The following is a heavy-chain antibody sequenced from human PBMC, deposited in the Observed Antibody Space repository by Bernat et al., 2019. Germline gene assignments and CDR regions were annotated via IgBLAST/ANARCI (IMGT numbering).Heavy chain of an antibody. CDR2: ISSSSSTI. D-gene: IGHD3-16*02. CDR1: GFTFSSYS. J-gene: IGHJ4*02. Sequence: EVQLVESGGGLVQPGGSLRLSCAASGFTFSSYSMNWVRLAPGKGLEWVSYISSSSSTIYYADSVKGRFTISRDNAKNSLYLQMNSLRAEDTAVYYCARDLTDYDYVWGSYRTGYFDYWGQGTLVTVSS. V-gene: IGHV3-48*01. CDR3: ARDLTDYDYVWGSYRTGYFDY.